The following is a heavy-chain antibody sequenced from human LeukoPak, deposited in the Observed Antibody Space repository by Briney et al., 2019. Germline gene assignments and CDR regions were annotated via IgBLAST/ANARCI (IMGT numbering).Heavy chain of an antibody. Sequence: GGSLRLSCAASGFTFSSYGMTWVRQAPGKGLEWVSSISSSSYIYYVDSVKGRFTISRDNAKNSPYLQMNSLRAEDTAVYYCARESRAYGELDYWGQGTLVTVSS. CDR2: ISSSSYI. D-gene: IGHD3-10*01. V-gene: IGHV3-21*01. CDR1: GFTFSSYG. J-gene: IGHJ4*02. CDR3: ARESRAYGELDY.